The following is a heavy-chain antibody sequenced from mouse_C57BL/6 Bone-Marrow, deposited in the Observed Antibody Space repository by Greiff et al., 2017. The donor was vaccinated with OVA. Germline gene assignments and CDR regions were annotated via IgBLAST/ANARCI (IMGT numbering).Heavy chain of an antibody. Sequence: VQLQQSGGGLVKPGGSLKLSCAASGFTFSDYGMHWVRQAPEKGLEWVAYISSGSSTIYYADTVKGRFTISRDNAKNTLFLQMTSLRSEDTAMYYCARGGNSAWFAYWGQGTLVTVSA. V-gene: IGHV5-17*01. CDR1: GFTFSDYG. D-gene: IGHD2-1*01. CDR2: ISSGSSTI. J-gene: IGHJ3*01. CDR3: ARGGNSAWFAY.